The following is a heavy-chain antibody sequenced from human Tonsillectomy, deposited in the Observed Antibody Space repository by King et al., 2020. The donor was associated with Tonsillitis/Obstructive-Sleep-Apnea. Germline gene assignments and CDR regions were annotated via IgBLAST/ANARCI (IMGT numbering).Heavy chain of an antibody. J-gene: IGHJ4*02. V-gene: IGHV3-33*01. CDR1: GFTFSSYG. CDR3: ARGIKAGYNFRVADY. CDR2: LWSDGSNK. Sequence: VPLVPSVGGVVQPGRSLRLSCAASGFTFSSYGLHWVRQPPGQGLAWVPLLWSDGSNKYYADSVKGRFTISRDNSKNTRYLQMNSLRAEDTAVYYCARGIKAGYNFRVADYWAREPWSPSPQ. D-gene: IGHD5-24*01.